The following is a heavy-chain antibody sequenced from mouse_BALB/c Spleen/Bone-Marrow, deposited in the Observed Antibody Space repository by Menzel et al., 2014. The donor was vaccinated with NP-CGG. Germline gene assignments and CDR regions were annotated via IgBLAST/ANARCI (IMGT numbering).Heavy chain of an antibody. CDR1: GFNIKDPY. CDR3: APLAGTFDY. V-gene: IGHV14-3*02. J-gene: IGHJ3*01. D-gene: IGHD4-1*01. Sequence: EVQLQQSGAELVKPGASVKLSCTTSGFNIKDPYIHWVKQRPEQGLEWIGRIDPANYNTQYDPKFQGKATITADTPSNAAYLQLNSLTSEDTAFYYCAPLAGTFDYWGQGTPVTFSA. CDR2: IDPANYNT.